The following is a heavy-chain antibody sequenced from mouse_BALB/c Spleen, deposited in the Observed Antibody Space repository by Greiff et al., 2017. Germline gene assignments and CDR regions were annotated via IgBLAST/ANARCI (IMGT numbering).Heavy chain of an antibody. CDR2: ICGGGST. V-gene: IGHV2-6-4*01. CDR3: ARNGGDY. J-gene: IGHJ4*01. CDR1: GFSFSSYS. Sequence: VKLVESGPGLVAPSQSLSITCTVSGFSFSSYSVHWVRQPPGKGLEWLGMICGGGSTDYNSALTFRLSISKDNSKSQVFLKMNSLQTVDTAMYYCARNGGDYWGQGTSVTVSS.